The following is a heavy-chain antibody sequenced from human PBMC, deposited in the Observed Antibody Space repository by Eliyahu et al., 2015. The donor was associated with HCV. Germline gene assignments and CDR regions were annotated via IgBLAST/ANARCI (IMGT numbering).Heavy chain of an antibody. CDR3: ARHKYKWDTLIDY. V-gene: IGHV3-48*02. CDR1: GFTFSFYN. D-gene: IGHD1/OR15-1a*01. Sequence: GGSLRLSCVASGFTFSFYNMNWVRQAPGKGLEWVSYIGAGSTNIYYADSVKGRFTISRDNAINAVYLHMNSLRDEDTAVFFCARHKYKWDTLIDYWGQGTLVTVSS. CDR2: IGAGSTNI. J-gene: IGHJ4*02.